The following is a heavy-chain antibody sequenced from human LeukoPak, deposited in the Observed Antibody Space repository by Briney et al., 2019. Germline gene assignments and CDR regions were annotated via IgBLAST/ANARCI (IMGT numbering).Heavy chain of an antibody. CDR3: ASRKLGNDY. D-gene: IGHD7-27*01. Sequence: PSETLSLTRTVSGGSVSDYYWSWIRQSPGKGLERIGYIYYTGTSYNPSLKSRVTISADTSKNQFSLNLSSVTAADTAVYYCASRKLGNDYWGQGTLVTVSS. CDR1: GGSVSDYY. J-gene: IGHJ4*02. CDR2: IYYTGT. V-gene: IGHV4-59*02.